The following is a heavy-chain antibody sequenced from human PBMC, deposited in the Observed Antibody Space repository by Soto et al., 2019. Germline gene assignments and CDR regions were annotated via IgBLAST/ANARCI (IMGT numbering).Heavy chain of an antibody. CDR2: IYHSGST. D-gene: IGHD6-25*01. CDR1: GGSISSSNW. J-gene: IGHJ6*02. CDR3: ARDGMRQYYYYGMDV. Sequence: PSETLSLTCAVSGGSISSSNWWSWVRQPPGKGLEWIGEIYHSGSTNYNPSLKSRVTISVDKSKNQFSLKLSSVTAADTAVYYCARDGMRQYYYYGMDVWGQGTTVTVSS. V-gene: IGHV4-4*02.